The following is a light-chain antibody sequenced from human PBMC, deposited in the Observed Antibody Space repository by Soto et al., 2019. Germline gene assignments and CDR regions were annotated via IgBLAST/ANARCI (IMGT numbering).Light chain of an antibody. Sequence: EIVMTQSPATLSVSPGERATLSCRASQRVSSNLAWYQQKPGQAPRLLIYGASTRATGIPARFSGSGSGTEFTLTISSLQAEDFAVYCCQQYNNWPRGTFGGGTKVEIK. V-gene: IGKV3-15*01. CDR3: QQYNNWPRGT. CDR1: QRVSSN. J-gene: IGKJ4*01. CDR2: GAS.